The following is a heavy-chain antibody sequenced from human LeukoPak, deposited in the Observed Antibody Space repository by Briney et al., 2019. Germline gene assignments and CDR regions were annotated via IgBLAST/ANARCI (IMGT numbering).Heavy chain of an antibody. J-gene: IGHJ4*02. Sequence: GGSLRLSCAASGFTFSNYWMHWVRQAPGKGLVWVSRINSDGSSTNYADSVKGRFTIPRENAKNSLYLQMNSLRAGDTAVYYCARGKHDYGDSQAFDYWGQGTLVTVSS. CDR1: GFTFSNYW. V-gene: IGHV3-74*01. CDR3: ARGKHDYGDSQAFDY. CDR2: INSDGSST. D-gene: IGHD4-17*01.